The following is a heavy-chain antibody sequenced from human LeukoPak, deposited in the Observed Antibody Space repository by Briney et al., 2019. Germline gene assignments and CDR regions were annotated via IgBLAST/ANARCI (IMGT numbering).Heavy chain of an antibody. V-gene: IGHV7-4-1*02. D-gene: IGHD2-21*02. Sequence: ASVKVSCKASGYTFSSYAMNWVRQAPGQGLEWMGWINTNTGNPTYAQGFTGRFVFSLDTSVSTAYLQISSLKAEDTAVYYCARVVGCGGDCYSGISDYWGQGTLVTVSS. CDR3: ARVVGCGGDCYSGISDY. CDR2: INTNTGNP. J-gene: IGHJ4*02. CDR1: GYTFSSYA.